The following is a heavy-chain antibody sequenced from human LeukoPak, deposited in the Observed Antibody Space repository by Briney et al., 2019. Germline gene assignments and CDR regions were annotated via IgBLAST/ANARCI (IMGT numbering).Heavy chain of an antibody. D-gene: IGHD5-12*01. CDR3: VRDRRDYSGSCLDS. CDR1: GGSFSSSDYY. V-gene: IGHV4-39*02. J-gene: IGHJ5*01. Sequence: SETLSLTCTVSGGSFSSSDYYWGWIRQPPGKGLEWIGSIYYSGTTYYNPSLKRRVTISVDTSKNQFSLKLRSVAASDTAVYYCVRDRRDYSGSCLDSWGQGTLVTVSS. CDR2: IYYSGTT.